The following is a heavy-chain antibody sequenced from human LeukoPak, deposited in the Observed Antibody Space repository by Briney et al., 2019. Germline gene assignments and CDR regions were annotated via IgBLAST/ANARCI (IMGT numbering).Heavy chain of an antibody. CDR2: ISSSSSYI. J-gene: IGHJ4*02. Sequence: GGSLRLSCAASGFTFSSYSMNWVRQAPGKGLEWVSSISSSSSYIYYADSVKGRSTISRDNAKNSLYLQMNSLRAEDTAVYYCARAPYPYYFDYWGQGTLVTVSS. CDR3: ARAPYPYYFDY. CDR1: GFTFSSYS. V-gene: IGHV3-21*01.